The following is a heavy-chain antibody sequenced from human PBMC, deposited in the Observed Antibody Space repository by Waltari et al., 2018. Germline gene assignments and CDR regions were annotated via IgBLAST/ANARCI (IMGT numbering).Heavy chain of an antibody. J-gene: IGHJ4*02. Sequence: QLQLRESGPGLFKPSETLSLTCTVSGGAISISSYYWGWIRQPPGKGLEWIAAIHHTGGTYYNPSLQSRVTISADTSKDQFSLKLTSVTAADTAVYYCARHLRAYGAGNYYHGRVDYWGQGTLVTVSS. CDR2: IHHTGGT. V-gene: IGHV4-39*01. D-gene: IGHD3-10*01. CDR3: ARHLRAYGAGNYYHGRVDY. CDR1: GGAISISSYY.